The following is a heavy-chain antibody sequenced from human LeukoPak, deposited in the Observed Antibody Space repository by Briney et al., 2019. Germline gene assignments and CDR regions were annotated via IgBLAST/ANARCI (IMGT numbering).Heavy chain of an antibody. CDR2: ISGSGSNM. D-gene: IGHD2-2*01. V-gene: IGHV3-21*01. CDR3: ARDPLVVPDDDDYYYYMDV. CDR1: GFIFSSNG. Sequence: PGGSLRLSCAASGFIFSSNGMNWVRQAPGKGLEWVSSISGSGSNMYYAESVKGRFTISRDNAKNSLYLQMHSLRAEDTAVYYCARDPLVVPDDDDYYYYMDVWGKGTPVTVSS. J-gene: IGHJ6*03.